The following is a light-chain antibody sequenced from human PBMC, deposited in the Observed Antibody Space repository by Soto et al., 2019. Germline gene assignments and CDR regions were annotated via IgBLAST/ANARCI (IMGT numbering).Light chain of an antibody. V-gene: IGKV3-11*01. J-gene: IGKJ2*01. Sequence: ENVLTQSPATLSLSPGERATLSCRASQSVGSYLAWYQQKPGQAPRLLIYDASNRATGIPARFTGSGSGTDFTLTISNLEPEDFAVYYCQQRSNWPPTFGQGTKLEIK. CDR1: QSVGSY. CDR3: QQRSNWPPT. CDR2: DAS.